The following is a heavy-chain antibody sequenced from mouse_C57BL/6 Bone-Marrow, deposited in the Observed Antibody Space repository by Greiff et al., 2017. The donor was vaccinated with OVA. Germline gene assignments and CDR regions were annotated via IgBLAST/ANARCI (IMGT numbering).Heavy chain of an antibody. CDR3: ARERGYYYGSLDY. CDR1: GYTFTSYG. D-gene: IGHD1-1*01. CDR2: IYPRSGNT. Sequence: QVHVKQSGAELARPGASVKLSCKASGYTFTSYGISWVKQRTGQGLEWIGEIYPRSGNTYYNEKFKGKATLTADKSSSTAYMELRSLTSEDSAVYFCARERGYYYGSLDYWGQGTTLTVSS. V-gene: IGHV1-81*01. J-gene: IGHJ2*01.